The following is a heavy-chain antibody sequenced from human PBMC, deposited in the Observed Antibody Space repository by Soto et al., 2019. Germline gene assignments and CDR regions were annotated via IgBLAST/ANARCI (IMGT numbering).Heavy chain of an antibody. CDR3: AREYIAAAGYGMDV. J-gene: IGHJ6*02. D-gene: IGHD6-13*01. CDR2: IIPIFGTA. V-gene: IGHV1-69*13. CDR1: GGTFSSYA. Sequence: SVKVSCKASGGTFSSYAMIWVRRAPGQGLEWMGGIIPIFGTANYAQKFQGRVTITADESTSTAYMELSSLRSEDTAVYYCAREYIAAAGYGMDVWGQGTTVTVSS.